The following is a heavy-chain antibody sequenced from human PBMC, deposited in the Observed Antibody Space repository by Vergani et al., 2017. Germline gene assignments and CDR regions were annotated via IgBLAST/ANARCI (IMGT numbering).Heavy chain of an antibody. CDR1: NYSISRGYF. CDR2: IYYSGST. D-gene: IGHD2-21*02. J-gene: IGHJ3*02. V-gene: IGHV4-61*08. CDR3: ARNPYCGGDCYSDAFDI. Sequence: QVQLQESGPGLVKPSETLSLTCTVSNYSISRGYFWGWIRQPPGKGLEWIGYIYYSGSTNYNPSLKSRVTISVDTSKNQFSLKLSSVTAADTAVYFCARNPYCGGDCYSDAFDIWGQGTMVTVSS.